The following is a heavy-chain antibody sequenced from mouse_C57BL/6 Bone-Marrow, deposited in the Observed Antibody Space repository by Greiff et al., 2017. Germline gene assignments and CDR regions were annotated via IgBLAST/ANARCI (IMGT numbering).Heavy chain of an antibody. CDR2: ISSGSSTI. J-gene: IGHJ2*01. CDR3: ARSYYALDY. CDR1: GFTFSDYG. V-gene: IGHV5-17*01. D-gene: IGHD1-1*01. Sequence: EVKLVESGGGLVKPGASLKLSCAASGFTFSDYGMHWVRQAPEKGLEWVAYISSGSSTIYYADTVKGRFTISRDNAKNTLFLQMTSLRSEDTAMYYCARSYYALDYWGQGTTLTVSS.